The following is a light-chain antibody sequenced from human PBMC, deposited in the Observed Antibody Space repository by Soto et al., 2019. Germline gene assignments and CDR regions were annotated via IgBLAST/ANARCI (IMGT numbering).Light chain of an antibody. CDR3: QHYASFSGT. CDR2: KAS. V-gene: IGKV1-5*03. J-gene: IGKJ1*01. Sequence: DIQMTQPPSTLSASVGDRVTITCRASQSVSSWVALYHLKPGKAPKLLIYKASTLETGVPSRFSGSGSRTEFTLTISSLQPDDFATYYCQHYASFSGTFGQGTKVDIK. CDR1: QSVSSW.